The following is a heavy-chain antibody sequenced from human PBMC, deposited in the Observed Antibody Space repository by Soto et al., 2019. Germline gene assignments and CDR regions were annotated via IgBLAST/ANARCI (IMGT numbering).Heavy chain of an antibody. D-gene: IGHD3-10*01. J-gene: IGHJ2*01. CDR3: AREVPSRYFDL. CDR1: GGSFSDYY. V-gene: IGHV4-34*01. Sequence: QVRLQQWGAGLLKPSETLPLTCAVYGGSFSDYYWSWIRQPPGKGLEWIGEVNHSGSTNYNPSLKGRVAVSVDPSTNQFSLTLNSVTAADTALYYCAREVPSRYFDLWGRGTPVTVSS. CDR2: VNHSGST.